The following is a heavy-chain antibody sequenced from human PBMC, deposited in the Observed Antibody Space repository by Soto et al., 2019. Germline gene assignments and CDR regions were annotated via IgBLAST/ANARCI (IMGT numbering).Heavy chain of an antibody. Sequence: GESLKISCKGSGYNFSRNWIGRVRQMPGKGLEWMGIIYPGDSDTRYSPSFQGQVTISADKSINTSYLQWSSLKASDSAIYYCARPFGDTAMVIDYWGQGTQVTVSS. J-gene: IGHJ4*02. CDR2: IYPGDSDT. V-gene: IGHV5-51*01. CDR1: GYNFSRNW. D-gene: IGHD5-18*01. CDR3: ARPFGDTAMVIDY.